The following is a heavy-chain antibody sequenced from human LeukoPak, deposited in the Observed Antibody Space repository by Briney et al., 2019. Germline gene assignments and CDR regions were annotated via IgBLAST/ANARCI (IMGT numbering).Heavy chain of an antibody. CDR2: IYYSGST. V-gene: IGHV4-39*01. J-gene: IGHJ4*02. CDR1: VGSTSSSNYY. D-gene: IGHD3-10*01. CDR3: ASHSTNYGSGSIFDY. Sequence: SETPSTTSIVTVGSTSSSNYYRGWIRHPPGKGPASIGSIYYSGSTSNNPSLKTRVTISVATSKKQFSLKLSSVTPAYRAVCDCASHSTNYGSGSIFDYWGQAALVTVFS.